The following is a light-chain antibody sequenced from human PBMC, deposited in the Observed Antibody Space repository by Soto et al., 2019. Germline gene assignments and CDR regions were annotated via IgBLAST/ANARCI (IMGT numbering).Light chain of an antibody. J-gene: IGKJ1*01. Sequence: AVMTQSPLSLPVTLGQPASISCRSSQSLVYSDGNTYLNWFQQRPGQSPRRLIYQVSYRDSGVPDRLCGSSSGTAFTLKISRVEAEDVGIYCCLQGTLWPWTFGQGTKGEIK. V-gene: IGKV2-30*01. CDR1: QSLVYSDGNTY. CDR3: LQGTLWPWT. CDR2: QVS.